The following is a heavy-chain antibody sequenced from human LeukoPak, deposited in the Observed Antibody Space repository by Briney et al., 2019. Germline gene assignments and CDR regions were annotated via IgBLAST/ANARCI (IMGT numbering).Heavy chain of an antibody. V-gene: IGHV4-34*01. CDR3: ARARRHYYGSGSYYSGPRYFDY. J-gene: IGHJ4*02. CDR2: INHSGST. CDR1: GFTFSDYY. D-gene: IGHD3-10*01. Sequence: GSLRLSCAASGFTFSDYYMTWIRQPPGKGLEWIGEINHSGSTNYNPSLKSRVTISVDTSKNQFSLKLSSVTAADTAVYYCARARRHYYGSGSYYSGPRYFDYWGQGTLVTVSS.